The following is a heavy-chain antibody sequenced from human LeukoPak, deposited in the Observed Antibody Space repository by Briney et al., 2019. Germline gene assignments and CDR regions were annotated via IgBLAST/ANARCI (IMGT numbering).Heavy chain of an antibody. V-gene: IGHV3-21*01. CDR2: ISYLSSHV. J-gene: IGHJ4*02. CDR3: GRAFPPLRTSSAGDL. D-gene: IGHD3-16*01. Sequence: GGSLRLSCSASGFTFSDYDMNWVRQAPGKGLECVSSISYLSSHVYYGDSVKGRFSISRDNAKNSLYLQMNSLGAEDTAIYYCGRAFPPLRTSSAGDLWGQGILVTVSS. CDR1: GFTFSDYD.